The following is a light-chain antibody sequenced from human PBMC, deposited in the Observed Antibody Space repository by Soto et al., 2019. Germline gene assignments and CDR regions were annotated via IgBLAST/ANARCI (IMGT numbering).Light chain of an antibody. V-gene: IGKV1-8*01. CDR1: QGISSY. CDR2: AAS. J-gene: IGKJ1*01. Sequence: LRMTQSPSSLSASTGDRVTITCRASQGISSYLAWYQQKPGKAPKLLIYAASTLQSGAPSRFSGSGSGTEFTLTISSLQPDDFATYYCQQYNSYSFGQGTKVDIK. CDR3: QQYNSYS.